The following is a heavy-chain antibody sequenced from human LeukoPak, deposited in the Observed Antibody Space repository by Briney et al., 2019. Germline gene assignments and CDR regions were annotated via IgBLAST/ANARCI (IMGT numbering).Heavy chain of an antibody. V-gene: IGHV4-39*01. Sequence: SETLSLTCTVSGGSISSSSYYWGWIRQPPGKGLEWIGSIYYSGSTYYNPSLKSRVTISVDTSKNQFSLKLSSVTAADTAVYYCASTYITGTTDAFDIWGQGTMVTVSS. CDR1: GGSISSSSYY. D-gene: IGHD1-7*01. CDR2: IYYSGST. CDR3: ASTYITGTTDAFDI. J-gene: IGHJ3*02.